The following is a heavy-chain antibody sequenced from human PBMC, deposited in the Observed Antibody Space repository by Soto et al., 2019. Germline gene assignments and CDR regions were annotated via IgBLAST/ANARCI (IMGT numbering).Heavy chain of an antibody. Sequence: GGSLRLSCAASGFTFSSYAMHWVRQAPGRGLEWVAVISYDGSNKYYADSVKGRFTISRDNSKNTLYLQMNSLRAEDTAVYYCARALYYYYGMDVWGQGTTVTVSS. CDR3: ARALYYYYGMDV. V-gene: IGHV3-30-3*01. CDR2: ISYDGSNK. J-gene: IGHJ6*02. CDR1: GFTFSSYA.